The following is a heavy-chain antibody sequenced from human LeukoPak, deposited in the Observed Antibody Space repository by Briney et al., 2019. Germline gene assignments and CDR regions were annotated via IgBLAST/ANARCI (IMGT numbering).Heavy chain of an antibody. CDR2: VNPNSGGT. Sequence: GASVKVSCKASGYTFTSYGISWVRQAPGQGLEWMGWVNPNSGGTNYAQKFQGRVTMTRDTSISTAYMELSRLRSDDTAVYYCARAAIVGATTYFDYWGQGTLVTVSS. V-gene: IGHV1-2*02. D-gene: IGHD1-26*01. CDR1: GYTFTSYG. J-gene: IGHJ4*02. CDR3: ARAAIVGATTYFDY.